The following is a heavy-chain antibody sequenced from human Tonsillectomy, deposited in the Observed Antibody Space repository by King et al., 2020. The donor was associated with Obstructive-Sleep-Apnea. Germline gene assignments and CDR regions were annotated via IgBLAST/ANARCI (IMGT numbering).Heavy chain of an antibody. J-gene: IGHJ4*02. CDR2: ISYDGSDK. V-gene: IGHV3-30*03. CDR1: GFTFSSYG. D-gene: IGHD5-12*01. CDR3: ATSLYSGYGPIDY. Sequence: VQLVESWGGVVQPGRSLRRSCAASGFTFSSYGMHWVRQVPGKGLDWVAVISYDGSDKYYSDSGKGRVTISRDNSKNTLYLQMNSLRAEDTAVYYCATSLYSGYGPIDYWGQGTLVTVSS.